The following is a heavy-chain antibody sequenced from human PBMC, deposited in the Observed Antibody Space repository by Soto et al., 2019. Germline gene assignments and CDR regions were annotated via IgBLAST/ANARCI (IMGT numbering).Heavy chain of an antibody. CDR3: TRVGGYYGDYPNFDY. D-gene: IGHD4-17*01. V-gene: IGHV4-59*01. CDR2: IYYTGST. CDR1: GSSISSYY. Sequence: SETLSLTCRVSGSSISSYYWSWLRQPPGKGLEWIGNIYYTGSTNYHPSLKSRVIMSVESSKKQFSLRLNSVTAADTAVYYCTRVGGYYGDYPNFDYWGQGALVTVPS. J-gene: IGHJ4*02.